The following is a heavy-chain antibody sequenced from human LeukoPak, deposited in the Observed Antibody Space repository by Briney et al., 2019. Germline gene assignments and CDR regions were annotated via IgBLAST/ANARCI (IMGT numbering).Heavy chain of an antibody. CDR2: IKEDGSEK. CDR1: GFTFSRYW. Sequence: GGSLRLSCAASGFTFSRYWMNWVRQAPGKGLEWVANIKEDGSEKNYVDSVKGRFTISRDNAKNSLYLQMNSVRAEDTAVYYCARGGSSWGDYWGQGTLVTVSS. CDR3: ARGGSSWGDY. V-gene: IGHV3-7*03. D-gene: IGHD6-13*01. J-gene: IGHJ4*02.